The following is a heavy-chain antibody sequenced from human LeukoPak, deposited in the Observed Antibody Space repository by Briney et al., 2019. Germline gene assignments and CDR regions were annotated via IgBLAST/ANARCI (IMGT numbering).Heavy chain of an antibody. CDR2: INPNSGGT. CDR3: AREIAVAADNWFDP. J-gene: IGHJ5*02. D-gene: IGHD6-19*01. V-gene: IGHV1-2*02. Sequence: ASVKVSCKASGYTFTGYYMHWVRQAPGQGLEWMGWINPNSGGTNYAQKFQGRVTMTRDTSISTAYMEPSRLRSDDTAVYYCAREIAVAADNWFDPWGQGTLVTVSS. CDR1: GYTFTGYY.